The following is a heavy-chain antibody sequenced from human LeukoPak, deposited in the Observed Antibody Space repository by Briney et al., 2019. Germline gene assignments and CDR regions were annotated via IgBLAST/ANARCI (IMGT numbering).Heavy chain of an antibody. D-gene: IGHD3-10*01. Sequence: ASVKVSCKASGYTFTGYYMDWVRQAPGQGLEWMGWINPNSGGTNYAQKFQGRVTMTRDTSISTAYMELSRLRSDDTAVYYCARDSHYGSGRPYYYTDVWGKGTTVTVSS. CDR2: INPNSGGT. CDR3: ARDSHYGSGRPYYYTDV. V-gene: IGHV1-2*02. J-gene: IGHJ6*03. CDR1: GYTFTGYY.